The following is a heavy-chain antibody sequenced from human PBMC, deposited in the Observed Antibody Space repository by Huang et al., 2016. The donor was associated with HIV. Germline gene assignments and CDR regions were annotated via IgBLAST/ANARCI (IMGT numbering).Heavy chain of an antibody. Sequence: EVQLVQSGGGVKKPGESLKISCKVSGYTFTNYWIAWVRQMPGKGLELMGVIYPEDSDTRYSPSFQGQVTCSADKSIDTAYLQWSSLTASDTAMYYCARGVETLDYWGQGTLVSVSS. CDR1: GYTFTNYW. CDR3: ARGVETLDY. J-gene: IGHJ4*02. D-gene: IGHD3-3*01. CDR2: IYPEDSDT. V-gene: IGHV5-51*03.